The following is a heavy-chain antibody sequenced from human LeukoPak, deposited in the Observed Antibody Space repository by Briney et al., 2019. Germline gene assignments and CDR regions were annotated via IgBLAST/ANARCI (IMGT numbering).Heavy chain of an antibody. Sequence: PSETLSLTCTVSGGSISSSSYYWGWIRQPPGKGLEWIGSIYYSGSTYYNPSLKSRVTISVDTSKNQFSLKLSSVTAADTAVYYCARDRAAVLYNWFDPWGQGTLVTVSS. V-gene: IGHV4-39*07. D-gene: IGHD6-13*01. CDR3: ARDRAAVLYNWFDP. CDR1: GGSISSSSYY. CDR2: IYYSGST. J-gene: IGHJ5*02.